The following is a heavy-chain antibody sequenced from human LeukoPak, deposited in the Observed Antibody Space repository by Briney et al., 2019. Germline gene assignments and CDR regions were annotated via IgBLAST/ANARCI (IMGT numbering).Heavy chain of an antibody. CDR1: GFTFSSYA. D-gene: IGHD1-26*01. Sequence: GGSLRPSCAASGFTFSSYAMSWVRQAPGKGLAWVSAISGSGGSTYYADSVEGRFTISRDNYENTLYLKMNSLKGEDTAVYYCARDGYSGSYYRLYYFFMDVWGKGTTVTVSS. CDR3: ARDGYSGSYYRLYYFFMDV. J-gene: IGHJ6*03. V-gene: IGHV3-23*01. CDR2: ISGSGGST.